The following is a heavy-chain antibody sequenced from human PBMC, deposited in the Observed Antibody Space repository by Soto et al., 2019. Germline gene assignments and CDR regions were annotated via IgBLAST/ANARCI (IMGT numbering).Heavy chain of an antibody. CDR3: ARDDAFGNENGFDI. CDR2: IVSDGSAK. CDR1: GFPFSTYG. D-gene: IGHD1-1*01. V-gene: IGHV3-33*01. J-gene: IGHJ3*02. Sequence: QVQLVESGGGVVQPGTSLRLSCAVSGFPFSTYGFHWVRQPPGKGLEWVAVIVSDGSAKYHADSVEGRFTISRDNSEDTLYLQMNSLRAEDTAVYYCARDDAFGNENGFDIWGQGTMVTVSS.